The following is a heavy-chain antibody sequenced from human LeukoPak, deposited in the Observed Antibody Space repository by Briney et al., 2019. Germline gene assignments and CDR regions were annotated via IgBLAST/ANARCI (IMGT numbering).Heavy chain of an antibody. Sequence: ASVKVSCKASGYTFTGYYMHWVRQAPGQGLEWMGRINPNSGGTNYAQKFQGRVTMTRDTSISTAYMELSRLRSGDTAVYYCARGNGDYAYYFDYWGQGTLVTVSS. J-gene: IGHJ4*02. D-gene: IGHD4-17*01. CDR2: INPNSGGT. CDR1: GYTFTGYY. CDR3: ARGNGDYAYYFDY. V-gene: IGHV1-2*06.